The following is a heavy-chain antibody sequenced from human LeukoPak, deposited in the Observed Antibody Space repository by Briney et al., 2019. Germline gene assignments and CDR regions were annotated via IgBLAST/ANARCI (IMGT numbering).Heavy chain of an antibody. CDR2: LSHAGTN. Sequence: SETLSFTCTVSGGSITSNSYSWGWIRQPPGKGLQWIVTLSHAGTNYYNPSLKSRVTMPVDRSKNQFSLKLTSVTATDTAVYYCARLRGGVQLWGDWGQGTLVTVSS. D-gene: IGHD5-18*01. CDR3: ARLRGGVQLWGD. V-gene: IGHV4-39*01. CDR1: GGSITSNSYS. J-gene: IGHJ4*02.